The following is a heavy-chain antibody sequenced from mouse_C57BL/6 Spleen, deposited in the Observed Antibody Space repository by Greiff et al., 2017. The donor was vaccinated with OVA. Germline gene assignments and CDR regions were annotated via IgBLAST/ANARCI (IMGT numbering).Heavy chain of an antibody. Sequence: QVQLQQSGPELVKPGASVKISCKASGYAFSSSWMNWVKQRPGKGLEWIGRIYPGDGDTNYNGKFKGKATLTADKSSSTAYMQLSSLTSEDSAVYFCARTRVYDGYPGYFDVWGTGTTVTVSS. CDR3: ARTRVYDGYPGYFDV. J-gene: IGHJ1*03. CDR2: IYPGDGDT. CDR1: GYAFSSSW. D-gene: IGHD2-3*01. V-gene: IGHV1-82*01.